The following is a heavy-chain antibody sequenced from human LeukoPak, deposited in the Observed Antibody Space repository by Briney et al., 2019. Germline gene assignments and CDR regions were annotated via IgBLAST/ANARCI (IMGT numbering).Heavy chain of an antibody. J-gene: IGHJ3*02. D-gene: IGHD2-2*01. CDR2: IKSKTDGGTT. CDR1: GFTFSNAW. CDR3: TTDHVVVPANAFDI. Sequence: PGGSLRLSCAASGFTFSNAWMSWVRQAPGKGLEWVGRIKSKTDGGTTDYAAPVKGRFTISRDDSKNTLYLQMNSLKTEDTAVYYCTTDHVVVPANAFDIWGQGTMVTVSS. V-gene: IGHV3-15*01.